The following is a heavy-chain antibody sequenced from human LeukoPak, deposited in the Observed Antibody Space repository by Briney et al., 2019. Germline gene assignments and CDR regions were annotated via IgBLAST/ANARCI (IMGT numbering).Heavy chain of an antibody. CDR1: GGTFSSYA. CDR3: ARDRIEMATISDYYYYYMDV. Sequence: SVKVSCKASGGTFSSYAISWVRQAPGQGLEWMGGIIPIFGTANYAQKFQGRVTITADKSTSTAYMELSSLRSEDTAVYYCARDRIEMATISDYYYYYMDVWAKGPRSPSP. J-gene: IGHJ6*03. CDR2: IIPIFGTA. D-gene: IGHD5-24*01. V-gene: IGHV1-69*06.